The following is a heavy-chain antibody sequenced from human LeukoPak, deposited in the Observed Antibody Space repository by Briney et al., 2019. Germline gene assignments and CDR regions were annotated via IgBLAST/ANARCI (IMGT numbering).Heavy chain of an antibody. CDR3: ARDNYYDSSGYRPLDY. V-gene: IGHV3-21*01. Sequence: LGGPLRLFCAASGFTFSSHSMKLVRPAPGKGPEWVSSISSSSSYIYYADSVKGRFTISRDNAKNSLYLQMNNLRAEDTAVYYCARDNYYDSSGYRPLDYWGQGTLVTVSS. CDR1: GFTFSSHS. D-gene: IGHD3-22*01. CDR2: ISSSSSYI. J-gene: IGHJ4*02.